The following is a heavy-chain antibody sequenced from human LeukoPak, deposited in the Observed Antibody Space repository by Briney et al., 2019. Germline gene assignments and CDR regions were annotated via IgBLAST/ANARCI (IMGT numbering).Heavy chain of an antibody. D-gene: IGHD5/OR15-5a*01. Sequence: PGGSLRLSCAASGFTFSSYAMTWVRQAPGKGLEWVSSISDRDHNTYYADSVKGRFTTSRDNSKNTLYLRMNSLRAEDTAVYYCAKGGLSRAGLDFWGQGTLVTVSS. CDR3: AKGGLSRAGLDF. CDR1: GFTFSSYA. J-gene: IGHJ4*02. CDR2: ISDRDHNT. V-gene: IGHV3-23*01.